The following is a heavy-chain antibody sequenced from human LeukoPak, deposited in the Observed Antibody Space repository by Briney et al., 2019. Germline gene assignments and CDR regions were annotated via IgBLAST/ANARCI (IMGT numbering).Heavy chain of an antibody. J-gene: IGHJ4*02. V-gene: IGHV1-46*01. D-gene: IGHD1-26*01. CDR3: ARESDSGKDFDC. CDR1: GYTFTYHY. CDR2: INPSNGNT. Sequence: ASVKVSCKASGYTFTYHYIHLVRQVPGQGLEWMGIINPSNGNTNYAQKFQGRVTMTRDTSRSTVYMELNSLGSEDTAVYYCARESDSGKDFDCWGQGTLVTVSS.